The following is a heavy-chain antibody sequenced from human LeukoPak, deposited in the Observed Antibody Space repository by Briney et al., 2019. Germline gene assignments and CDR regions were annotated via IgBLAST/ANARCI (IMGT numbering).Heavy chain of an antibody. CDR3: ARVRGYSYDSSDFDY. Sequence: PSETLSLTCTVSGDSISYYYWSWIRQPPGKGLEWIEKIYSSGNTNYNPSLKSRVTISVDTSKNQFSLKLSSVTAADTAVYYCARVRGYSYDSSDFDYWGQGTLVTVSS. CDR2: IYSSGNT. J-gene: IGHJ4*02. CDR1: GDSISYYY. D-gene: IGHD5-18*01. V-gene: IGHV4-59*01.